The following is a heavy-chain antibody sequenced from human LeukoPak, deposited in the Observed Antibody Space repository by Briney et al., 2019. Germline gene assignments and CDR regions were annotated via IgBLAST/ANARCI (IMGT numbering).Heavy chain of an antibody. D-gene: IGHD3-22*01. CDR1: GFDFSTYW. V-gene: IGHV3-7*01. Sequence: PGGSLRLSCAVSGFDFSTYWMTWVRQAPGKGLEWVANIKRDGSVTNYVDSVKGRFTISRGNSKNTLYLQMNSLRAEDTAVYYCAIEDYYDSSGYYRGPFDYWGQGTLVTVSS. CDR3: AIEDYYDSSGYYRGPFDY. CDR2: IKRDGSVT. J-gene: IGHJ4*02.